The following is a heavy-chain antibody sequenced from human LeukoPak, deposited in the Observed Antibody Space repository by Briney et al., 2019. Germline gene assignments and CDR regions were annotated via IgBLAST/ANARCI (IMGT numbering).Heavy chain of an antibody. V-gene: IGHV3-21*01. CDR3: ARGAVVVAATLGWFDP. CDR1: GFTFSSYS. CDR2: ISSSSSYI. J-gene: IGHJ5*02. D-gene: IGHD2-15*01. Sequence: GGSLRLSCAASGFTFSSYSMNWVRQAPGKGLEWVSSISSSSSYIYYADSVKGRFTISRDNAKNSLYLQMNSLRAEDTAVYYCARGAVVVAATLGWFDPWGQGTLVTVSS.